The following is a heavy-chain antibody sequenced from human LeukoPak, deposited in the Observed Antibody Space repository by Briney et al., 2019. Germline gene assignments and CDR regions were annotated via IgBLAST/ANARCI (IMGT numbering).Heavy chain of an antibody. CDR1: GYSFTNYW. Sequence: GESLKISCKGSGYSFTNYWIGWVRQMPGKGLEWMGIIYPSDSDTRYSPSFQGQVTISADKSTSTAYLQWSSLKASDTAMYYCARGDYSYYFDYWGQGTLVTVSS. CDR3: ARGDYSYYFDY. V-gene: IGHV5-51*01. CDR2: IYPSDSDT. D-gene: IGHD4-11*01. J-gene: IGHJ4*02.